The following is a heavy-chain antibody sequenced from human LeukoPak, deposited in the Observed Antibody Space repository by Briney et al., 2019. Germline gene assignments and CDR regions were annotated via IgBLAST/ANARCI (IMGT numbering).Heavy chain of an antibody. CDR3: ARSTVPATAADY. CDR1: GFPFNNHS. V-gene: IGHV3-30-3*01. J-gene: IGHJ4*02. Sequence: GAPGPLCATPGFPFNNHSNARGRPGSSQGPGGGAVISYDGSNKYYADSVKGRFTISRDNSKNTLYLQMNSLRAEDTAVYYCARSTVPATAADYWGQGTLVTVSS. D-gene: IGHD2-2*01. CDR2: ISYDGSNK.